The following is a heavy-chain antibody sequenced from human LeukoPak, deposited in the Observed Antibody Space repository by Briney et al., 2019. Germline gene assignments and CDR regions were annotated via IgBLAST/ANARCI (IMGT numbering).Heavy chain of an antibody. CDR3: ARVGVYYGSGSYYNAIDY. D-gene: IGHD3-10*01. CDR2: IYYSGST. CDR1: GGSISSYY. V-gene: IGHV4-59*01. Sequence: SETLSLTCTVSGGSISSYYWSWIRQPPGKGLEWIGYIYYSGSTNYNPSLKSRVTISVDTSKNQFSLKLSSVTAADTAVYYCARVGVYYGSGSYYNAIDYWGQGTLVTVS. J-gene: IGHJ4*02.